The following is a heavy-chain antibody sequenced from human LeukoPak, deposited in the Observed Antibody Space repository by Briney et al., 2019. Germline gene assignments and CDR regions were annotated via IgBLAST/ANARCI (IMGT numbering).Heavy chain of an antibody. Sequence: ASVKVSCKASGYTFTGYYMHWVRQAPGQGLEWMGWMNPNSGNTGYAQKVQGRVTMTRNTSISTGYMELSSLRSEDTAVYYCARRTRKGNWFDPWGQGTLVTVSS. CDR1: GYTFTGYY. V-gene: IGHV1-8*02. J-gene: IGHJ5*02. CDR3: ARRTRKGNWFDP. CDR2: MNPNSGNT.